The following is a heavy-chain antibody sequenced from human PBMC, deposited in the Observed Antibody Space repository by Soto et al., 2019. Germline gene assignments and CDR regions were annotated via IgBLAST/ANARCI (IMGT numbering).Heavy chain of an antibody. J-gene: IGHJ4*02. CDR1: GGSFSGYY. CDR2: INDSGGT. V-gene: IGHV4-34*01. Sequence: SETLSLTCAVYGGSFSGYYWTWIRQPPGKGLEWIGEINDSGGTDYNPSLKSRVTISLDTSKNQLSLKLSSVTAADTAAYYCARGRKGFSSSCYVDWGQGTPVTVSS. CDR3: ARGRKGFSSSCYVD. D-gene: IGHD6-13*01.